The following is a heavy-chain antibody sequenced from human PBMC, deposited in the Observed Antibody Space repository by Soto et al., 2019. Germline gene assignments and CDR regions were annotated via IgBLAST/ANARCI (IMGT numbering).Heavy chain of an antibody. CDR1: GGSISRSNW. D-gene: IGHD4-17*01. Sequence: PSETLSLTCHVSGGSISRSNWWSWVRQPPGKGLEWIGEIYPSGSTHYNPSLKSRVTISVDKSKKQFSLKLSSVTAADTAMYYCATSSRGDDFDYWGQGTLVTVS. V-gene: IGHV4-4*02. CDR3: ATSSRGDDFDY. CDR2: IYPSGST. J-gene: IGHJ4*02.